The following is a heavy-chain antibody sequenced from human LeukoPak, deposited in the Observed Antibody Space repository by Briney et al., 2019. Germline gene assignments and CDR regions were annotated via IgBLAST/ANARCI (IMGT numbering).Heavy chain of an antibody. CDR3: ARDPSYGDYEGGWFDP. CDR2: ISAYNGNT. CDR1: GYTFTSYG. D-gene: IGHD4-17*01. Sequence: ASVKVSCKASGYTFTSYGISWVRQAPGQGLEWMGWISAYNGNTNYAQKLQGRVTMTTDTSTSTAYMELRSLRSDDTAVYYCARDPSYGDYEGGWFDPWGQGTLVTVSS. V-gene: IGHV1-18*01. J-gene: IGHJ5*02.